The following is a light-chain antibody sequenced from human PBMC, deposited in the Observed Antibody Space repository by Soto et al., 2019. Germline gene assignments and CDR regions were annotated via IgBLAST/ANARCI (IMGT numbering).Light chain of an antibody. CDR3: SSYTSSSPVV. Sequence: QSALTQPPSVSGSPGQSVTISCTGTSSDVGNYNRVSWYQQPPGTAPKLMIYEVSNRPSGVPDRFSGSKSGNTASLPISGLQAEDEADYYCSSYTSSSPVVFGGGTKVTVL. J-gene: IGLJ3*02. CDR1: SSDVGNYNR. V-gene: IGLV2-18*02. CDR2: EVS.